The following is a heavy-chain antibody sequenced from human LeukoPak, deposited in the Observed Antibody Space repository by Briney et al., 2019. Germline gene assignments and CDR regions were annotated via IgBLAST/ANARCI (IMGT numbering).Heavy chain of an antibody. CDR1: GYSFTTYW. Sequence: GESLKISCQGSGYSFTTYWIGWVRQMPGKGLEWMGIIYPGDSDTRYSPSFQGQVTISADKSISTAYLQWSSLKASDTAMYYCATRYNYYDSSGYYFFDYWGQGTLVTVSS. D-gene: IGHD3-22*01. J-gene: IGHJ4*02. V-gene: IGHV5-51*01. CDR2: IYPGDSDT. CDR3: ATRYNYYDSSGYYFFDY.